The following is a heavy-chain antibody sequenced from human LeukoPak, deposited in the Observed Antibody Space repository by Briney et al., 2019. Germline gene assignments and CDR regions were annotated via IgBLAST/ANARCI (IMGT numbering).Heavy chain of an antibody. CDR2: IYYSGST. D-gene: IGHD4-17*01. V-gene: IGHV4-59*08. CDR1: GGSIRSYY. Sequence: SETLSLTCTLSGGSIRSYYWSWIRQPPGKGLEGSGYIYYSGSTNYNPSLKSRVDISVDTSKNQFSLKLSSVTAADTAVYYCARLYGDYTNYFDYWGQGTLVTVSS. CDR3: ARLYGDYTNYFDY. J-gene: IGHJ4*02.